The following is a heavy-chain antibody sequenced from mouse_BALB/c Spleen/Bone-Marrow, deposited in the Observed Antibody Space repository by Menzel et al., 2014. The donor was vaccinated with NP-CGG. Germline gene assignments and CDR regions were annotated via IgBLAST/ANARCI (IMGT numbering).Heavy chain of an antibody. CDR2: ISPSNGGT. CDR3: TRSNYGYWYFDV. CDR1: GYTFSSYY. J-gene: IGHJ1*01. D-gene: IGHD1-1*01. V-gene: IGHV1S81*02. Sequence: QLQQSGAELVKPGASVKSSCKASGYTFSSYYMYWVKQRPGQGLEWIGEISPSNGGTKFNEKFKSKATLTVDKSSSTAYMQLSSLTSEDSAVYYCTRSNYGYWYFDVWGAGTPVTVPS.